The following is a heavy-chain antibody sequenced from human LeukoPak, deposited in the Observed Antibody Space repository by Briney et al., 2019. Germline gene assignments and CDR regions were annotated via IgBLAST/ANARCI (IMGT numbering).Heavy chain of an antibody. Sequence: SVKVSCTASGGTFSSYAISWVRQAPGQGLEWMGRIIPILGIANYAQKFQGRVTITADKSTSTAYMELSSLRSEDTAVYYCARDLRQQLVLDYWGQGTLVTVSS. CDR1: GGTFSSYA. D-gene: IGHD6-13*01. CDR2: IIPILGIA. V-gene: IGHV1-69*04. CDR3: ARDLRQQLVLDY. J-gene: IGHJ4*02.